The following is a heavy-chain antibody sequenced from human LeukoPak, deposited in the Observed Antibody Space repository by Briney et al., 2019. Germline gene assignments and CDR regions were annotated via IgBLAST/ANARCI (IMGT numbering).Heavy chain of an antibody. V-gene: IGHV3-23*01. Sequence: GGSLRLSCAASGFTFSSYAMSWVRQAPGKGLEWVSAISGSGGTTYYADSVKGRFTISRDNSKSTLYLQMNSLRAEDTAVYYCARDRCSGGSCYGYYYGMDVWGQGTTVTVSS. D-gene: IGHD2-15*01. CDR2: ISGSGGTT. J-gene: IGHJ6*02. CDR1: GFTFSSYA. CDR3: ARDRCSGGSCYGYYYGMDV.